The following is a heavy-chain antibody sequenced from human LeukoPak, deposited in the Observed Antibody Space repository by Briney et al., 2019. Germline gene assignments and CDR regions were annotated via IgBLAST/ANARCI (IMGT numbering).Heavy chain of an antibody. CDR1: GYTFTSYD. V-gene: IGHV1-8*01. Sequence: GASVKVSCKASGYTFTSYDINWVRQATGQGLEWMGWMNPNSGNTGYAQRFQGRVTMTEDTSTDTAYMVLSNLRSEDTAVYFCATEGRKYCSGGRCYTVAWLWGQGTLVTVSS. D-gene: IGHD2-15*01. CDR2: MNPNSGNT. CDR3: ATEGRKYCSGGRCYTVAWL. J-gene: IGHJ4*02.